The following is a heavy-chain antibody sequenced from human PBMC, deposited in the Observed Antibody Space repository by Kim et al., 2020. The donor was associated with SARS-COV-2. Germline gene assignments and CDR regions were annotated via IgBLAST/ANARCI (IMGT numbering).Heavy chain of an antibody. J-gene: IGHJ4*02. Sequence: ASVKVSCKASGYTFTSYDINWVRQATGQGLEWMGWMNPNSGNTGYAQKFQGRVTMTRNTSISTAYMELSSLRSEDTAVYYCARGLGRNFIAAAGNFHYWGQGTLVTVSS. CDR1: GYTFTSYD. CDR3: ARGLGRNFIAAAGNFHY. CDR2: MNPNSGNT. V-gene: IGHV1-8*01. D-gene: IGHD6-13*01.